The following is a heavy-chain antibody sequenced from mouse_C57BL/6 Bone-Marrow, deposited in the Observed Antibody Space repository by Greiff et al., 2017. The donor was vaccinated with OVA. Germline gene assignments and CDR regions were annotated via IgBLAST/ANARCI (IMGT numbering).Heavy chain of an antibody. CDR1: GFTFSSYA. Sequence: DVMLVESGGGLVKPGGSLKLSCAASGFTFSSYAMSWVRQTPEKRLEWVATISDGGSYTYYPDNVKGRFTISRDNAKNNLYLQMSHLKSEDTAMYYCARDPYYGSSYVWFAYWGQGTLVTVSA. V-gene: IGHV5-4*01. CDR3: ARDPYYGSSYVWFAY. CDR2: ISDGGSYT. D-gene: IGHD1-1*01. J-gene: IGHJ3*01.